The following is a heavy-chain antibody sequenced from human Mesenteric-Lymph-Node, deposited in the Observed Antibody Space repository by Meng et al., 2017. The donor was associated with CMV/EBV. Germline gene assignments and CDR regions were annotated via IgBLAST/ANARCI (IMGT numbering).Heavy chain of an antibody. D-gene: IGHD4-11*01. Sequence: GESLKISCAASGFTFSNYVMDWVRQAPGKGLEYVSGISNNGDTTYYADSVKGRFTISRDNSKSTLYLQLNSARAEDTAVYYCAGFDYSLYNFDYWDQGTLVTVSS. CDR3: AGFDYSLYNFDY. CDR2: ISNNGDTT. V-gene: IGHV3-64*02. J-gene: IGHJ4*02. CDR1: GFTFSNYV.